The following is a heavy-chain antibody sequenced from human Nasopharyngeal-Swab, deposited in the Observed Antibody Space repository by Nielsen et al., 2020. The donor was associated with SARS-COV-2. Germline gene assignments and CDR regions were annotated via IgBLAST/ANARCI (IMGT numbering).Heavy chain of an antibody. CDR3: AKEAGGGRSSGLDY. D-gene: IGHD3-16*01. Sequence: GESLKISCAASGFIFSNYAMHWVRQAPGKGLEWVAVVASDESFQHYADSVQGRFTIARDQSQNKLSLQMNSLRLDDTAVYYCAKEAGGGRSSGLDYWGQGILVTVSP. CDR1: GFIFSNYA. J-gene: IGHJ4*02. CDR2: VASDESFQ. V-gene: IGHV3-30-3*01.